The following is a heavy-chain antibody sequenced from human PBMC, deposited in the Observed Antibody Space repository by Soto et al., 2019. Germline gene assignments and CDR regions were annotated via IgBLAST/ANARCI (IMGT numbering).Heavy chain of an antibody. Sequence: GGSLRLSCTASGFTFGDYAMSWVRQAPGKGLEWVGFIRSKAYGGTTEYTAYVKGRFTISRDDSKSIAYLQMNSLKPEDTAVYYCTRDSDYESSGYYRDYWGQGTLVTVSS. CDR3: TRDSDYESSGYYRDY. CDR1: GFTFGDYA. J-gene: IGHJ4*02. V-gene: IGHV3-49*04. D-gene: IGHD3-22*01. CDR2: IRSKAYGGTT.